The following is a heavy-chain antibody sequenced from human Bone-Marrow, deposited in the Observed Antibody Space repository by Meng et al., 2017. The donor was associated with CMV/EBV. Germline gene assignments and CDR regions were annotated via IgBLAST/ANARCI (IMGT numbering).Heavy chain of an antibody. V-gene: IGHV3-48*03. Sequence: GGSLRLSCVASGFTFASYEMHWVRQAPGKGLEWLSYINSGGDSIYYADSVKGRLTISRDNAKNSLYLQMNSLRAEDTAVYYCAREWYYDFWSGSFFYYGLDVWGQGTTVTVSS. D-gene: IGHD3-3*01. J-gene: IGHJ6*02. CDR2: INSGGDSI. CDR3: AREWYYDFWSGSFFYYGLDV. CDR1: GFTFASYE.